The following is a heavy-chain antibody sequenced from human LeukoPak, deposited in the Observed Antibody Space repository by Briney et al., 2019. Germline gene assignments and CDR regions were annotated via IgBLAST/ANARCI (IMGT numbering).Heavy chain of an antibody. CDR1: GFIFTNYF. J-gene: IGHJ4*02. V-gene: IGHV3-7*01. Sequence: GGSLRLSCAASGFIFTNYFMSWVRQAPGKGLEWVASIKHDGSEKYYVDSVRGRFTISRDNTMNSLYLQMSSLRAEDTAVYYCATNRGWRTSGYYLYYFEYWGQGTLVTFSS. D-gene: IGHD3-3*01. CDR2: IKHDGSEK. CDR3: ATNRGWRTSGYYLYYFEY.